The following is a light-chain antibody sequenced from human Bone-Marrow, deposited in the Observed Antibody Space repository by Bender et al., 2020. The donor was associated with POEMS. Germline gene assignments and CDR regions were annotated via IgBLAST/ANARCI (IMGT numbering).Light chain of an antibody. CDR1: NIGAKS. J-gene: IGLJ2*01. CDR3: QAWDSNTVA. Sequence: SYVLTQPPSVSVAPGQTARITCEGNNIGAKSVHWYQQRPGQAPVVVVYDDADRPSGIPERFSGSNSGNTATLTISGTQAMDEADYYCQAWDSNTVAFGGGTKLTVL. CDR2: DDA. V-gene: IGLV3-21*02.